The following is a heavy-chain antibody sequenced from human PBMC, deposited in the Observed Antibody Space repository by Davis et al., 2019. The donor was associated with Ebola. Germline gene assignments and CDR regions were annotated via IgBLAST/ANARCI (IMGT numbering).Heavy chain of an antibody. Sequence: GESLKISCAASGFTFSSYAMHWVRQAPGKGLEWVAVISYDGSKKYYADSVKGRFTISRDNSKNTLYLQMNSLGAEDTAVYYCARGWDIVLLPATMAAAFDIWGQGTMVTVSS. CDR1: GFTFSSYA. CDR3: ARGWDIVLLPATMAAAFDI. D-gene: IGHD2-2*01. V-gene: IGHV3-30*04. J-gene: IGHJ3*02. CDR2: ISYDGSKK.